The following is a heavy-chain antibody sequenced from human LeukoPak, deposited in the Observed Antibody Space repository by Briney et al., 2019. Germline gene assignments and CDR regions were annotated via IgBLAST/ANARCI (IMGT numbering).Heavy chain of an antibody. J-gene: IGHJ4*02. V-gene: IGHV3-53*01. Sequence: GGSLRLSCTVSGFTVSTNSMSWVRQTPGKGLEWVSFIYSGGSTHYSDSVKGRFTISRDNSRNTLYLQMNSLRAEDTAVYYCARRAGDYSHPYDYWGQGTLVTVSS. CDR1: GFTVSTNS. CDR2: IYSGGST. CDR3: ARRAGDYSHPYDY. D-gene: IGHD3-22*01.